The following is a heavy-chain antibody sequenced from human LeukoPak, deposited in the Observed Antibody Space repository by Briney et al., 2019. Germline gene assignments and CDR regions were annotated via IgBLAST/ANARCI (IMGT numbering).Heavy chain of an antibody. CDR1: GFTFNTYS. Sequence: GGSLRLSCAASGFTFNTYSMNWVRQAPGKGLEWISYITSSSSTIYYADSVKGRFTISRDNAKNSLYLQMNSLRAEDTAMYYCARGRDLFDSWGQGTLVTVSS. J-gene: IGHJ4*02. CDR3: ARGRDLFDS. V-gene: IGHV3-48*04. CDR2: ITSSSSTI.